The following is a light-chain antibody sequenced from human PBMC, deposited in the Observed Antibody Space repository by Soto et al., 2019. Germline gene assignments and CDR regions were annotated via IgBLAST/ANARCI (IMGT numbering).Light chain of an antibody. J-gene: IGKJ4*01. Sequence: DFQLTQSPSSLSASVGDRVTITCRASQGFSNALAWFQQKPGKVPKLLIYAASTLQSGVPSRFSGSRSGTDFTLTISSLQPEDFATYYCQKYDTAPLTFGGGTKAEIK. CDR3: QKYDTAPLT. CDR2: AAS. CDR1: QGFSNA. V-gene: IGKV1-27*01.